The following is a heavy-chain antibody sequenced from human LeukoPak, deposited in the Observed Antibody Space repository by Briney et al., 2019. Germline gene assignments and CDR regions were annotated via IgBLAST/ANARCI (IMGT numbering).Heavy chain of an antibody. CDR1: GGSFSGYY. J-gene: IGHJ4*02. CDR2: INHSGST. D-gene: IGHD2-15*01. Sequence: SETLSLTCAVYGGSFSGYYWSWIRQPPGKGLEWIGEINHSGSTNYNPSLKSRVTISVDTSKNQFSLKLSSVTAADTAVYYCARGTIVAWQLPPQYYFNYWGQGTLVTVSS. V-gene: IGHV4-34*01. CDR3: ARGTIVAWQLPPQYYFNY.